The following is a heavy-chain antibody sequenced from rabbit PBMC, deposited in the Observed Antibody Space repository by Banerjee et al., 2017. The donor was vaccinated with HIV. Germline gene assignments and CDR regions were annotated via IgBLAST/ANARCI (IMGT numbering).Heavy chain of an antibody. CDR2: INTGSGST. CDR1: GFSSSKNYL. J-gene: IGHJ4*01. CDR3: ARNAGYGGYDYGGSQL. Sequence: QSLEESGGDLVKPGASLTLTCTASGFSSSKNYLMCWVRQAPGKGLEWIGCINTGSGSTYYASWAKGRFTISKTSSTTVTLQMTSLTAADTATYFCARNAGYGGYDYGGSQLWGPGTLVTVS. D-gene: IGHD2-1*01. V-gene: IGHV1S40*01.